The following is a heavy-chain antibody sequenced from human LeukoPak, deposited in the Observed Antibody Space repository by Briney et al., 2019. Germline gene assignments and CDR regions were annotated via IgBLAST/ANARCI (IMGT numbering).Heavy chain of an antibody. CDR3: ARARRWGNPFDY. J-gene: IGHJ4*02. Sequence: SETLSLTCTVSGGSISSYYWSWIRQPPGKGLEWIGEINHSGSTNYNPSLKSRVTISVDTSKNQFSLKLSSVTAADTAVYYCARARRWGNPFDYWGQGTLVTVSS. V-gene: IGHV4-34*01. D-gene: IGHD2-8*02. CDR2: INHSGST. CDR1: GGSISSYY.